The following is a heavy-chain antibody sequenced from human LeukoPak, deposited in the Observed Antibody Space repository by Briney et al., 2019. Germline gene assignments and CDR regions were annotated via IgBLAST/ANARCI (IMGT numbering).Heavy chain of an antibody. CDR3: ASFGAGTHYYYYMDV. V-gene: IGHV3-21*01. CDR2: ISSSSSYI. D-gene: IGHD6-19*01. J-gene: IGHJ6*03. CDR1: GFTFSSYS. Sequence: GGSLRLSSAASGFTFSSYSMNWVRQAPGKGLEWVSSISSSSSYIYYADSVKGRFTISRDNAKNSLYLQMNSLRAEDTAVYYCASFGAGTHYYYYMDVWGKGTTVTVSS.